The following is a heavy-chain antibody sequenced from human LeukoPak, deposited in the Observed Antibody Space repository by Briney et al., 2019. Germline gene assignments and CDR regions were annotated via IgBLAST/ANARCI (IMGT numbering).Heavy chain of an antibody. CDR1: GFTFTSSA. D-gene: IGHD2-2*01. V-gene: IGHV1-58*02. CDR3: AAEGGGYCSRTSCQRGAFDI. J-gene: IGHJ3*02. Sequence: SVKVSCKASGFTFTSSAMQWVRQARGQRLEWIGWIVAGSGNTNYAQKFQERVTITRDMSTSTAYMELSSLRSEDTAVYYCAAEGGGYCSRTSCQRGAFDIWGQGTMVTVSS. CDR2: IVAGSGNT.